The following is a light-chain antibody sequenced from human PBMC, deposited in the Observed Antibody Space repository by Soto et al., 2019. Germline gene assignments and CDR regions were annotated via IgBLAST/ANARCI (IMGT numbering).Light chain of an antibody. CDR1: QSVSSSY. J-gene: IGKJ5*01. CDR2: GAS. Sequence: EIVLTQPPGTLSLSPGERATLSCRASQSVSSSYLTWYQQKPGQAPRLLIYGASSRATCIPDRFSGSGSGTDFTLTISRLEPEDFAVYYCQEYGSSPPITFGQGTRLEIK. CDR3: QEYGSSPPIT. V-gene: IGKV3-20*01.